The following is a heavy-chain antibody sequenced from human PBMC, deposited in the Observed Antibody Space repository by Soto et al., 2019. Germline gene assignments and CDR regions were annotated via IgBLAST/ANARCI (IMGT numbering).Heavy chain of an antibody. CDR1: GFHFSSYG. Sequence: GGSLSLSCAAPGFHFSSYGMHWVRQAPGKGLEWVAIIWYDGSNEYYADSVKGRFTISRDSSKNTLYLQMNSLRAEDTALYYCARDTATGTPDYWGQGTLVTVSS. CDR3: ARDTATGTPDY. CDR2: IWYDGSNE. D-gene: IGHD6-13*01. J-gene: IGHJ4*02. V-gene: IGHV3-33*08.